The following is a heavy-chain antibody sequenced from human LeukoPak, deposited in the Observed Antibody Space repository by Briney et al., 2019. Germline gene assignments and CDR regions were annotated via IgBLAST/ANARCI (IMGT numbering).Heavy chain of an antibody. Sequence: PGGSLRLSCAASGFTFSSYSMNWVRQAPGKGLEWVSSISSSSSYIYYADSVKGRFTISRDNDKNSLYLQMNSLRAEDTAVYYCARGKYSSSWDPSSDYWGQGTLVTVSS. D-gene: IGHD6-13*01. J-gene: IGHJ4*02. CDR3: ARGKYSSSWDPSSDY. CDR2: ISSSSSYI. V-gene: IGHV3-21*01. CDR1: GFTFSSYS.